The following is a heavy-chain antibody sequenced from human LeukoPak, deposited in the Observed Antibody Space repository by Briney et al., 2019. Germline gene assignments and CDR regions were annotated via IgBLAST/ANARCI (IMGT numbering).Heavy chain of an antibody. Sequence: GGSLKLSCAASGFTFSGSAMHWVRQASGEGLEWVGRVRSRANSYATTYAASVKGRFSISRDDSKNTACLAMNSLKTEDTAVYYCTTHYYDSSGYHYGAFDYWGQGTLVTVSS. V-gene: IGHV3-73*01. J-gene: IGHJ4*02. D-gene: IGHD3-22*01. CDR1: GFTFSGSA. CDR2: VRSRANSYAT. CDR3: TTHYYDSSGYHYGAFDY.